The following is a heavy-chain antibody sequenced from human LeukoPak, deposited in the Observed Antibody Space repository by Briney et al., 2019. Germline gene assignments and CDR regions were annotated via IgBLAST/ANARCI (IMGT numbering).Heavy chain of an antibody. J-gene: IGHJ4*02. Sequence: GGSLRLSCAASGFTFSSYAMSWVRQAPEKGLEWVSAIGVSGGPTFYSDSVRGRFTISRDNSKNTLYLQLNSLRAEDTAVYYCATPARFSGSYHVVDYWGQGTLVTVSS. D-gene: IGHD1-26*01. CDR1: GFTFSSYA. CDR3: ATPARFSGSYHVVDY. V-gene: IGHV3-23*01. CDR2: IGVSGGPT.